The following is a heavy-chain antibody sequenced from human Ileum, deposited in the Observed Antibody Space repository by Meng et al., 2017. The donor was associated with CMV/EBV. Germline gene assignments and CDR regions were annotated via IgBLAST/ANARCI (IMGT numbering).Heavy chain of an antibody. CDR2: IKGSGDKT. CDR3: ANPNYYDSNGAY. V-gene: IGHV3-23*01. CDR1: GFAFSSYA. J-gene: IGHJ4*02. Sequence: GESLKISCAASGFAFSSYAMSWVRQAPGKGLEWVSSIKGSGDKTYYADSVKGRFTISRDNSKTTLYLQMNSLRADDTAVYYCANPNYYDSNGAYWGQGTLVTGSS. D-gene: IGHD3-22*01.